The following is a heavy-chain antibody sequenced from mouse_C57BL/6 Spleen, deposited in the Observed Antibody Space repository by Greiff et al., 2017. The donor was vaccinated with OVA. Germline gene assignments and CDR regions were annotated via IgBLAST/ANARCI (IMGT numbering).Heavy chain of an antibody. CDR3: ARRLGQGDYFDY. J-gene: IGHJ2*01. Sequence: QVQLQQPGAELVMPGASVKLSCKASGYTFTSYWMHWVKQRPGQGLEWIGEIDPSDSYTNYNQKFKGKSTLTVDKSSSTAYMQLSSLTSEDSAVYYCARRLGQGDYFDYWGQGTTLTVSS. D-gene: IGHD4-1*01. CDR2: IDPSDSYT. CDR1: GYTFTSYW. V-gene: IGHV1-69*01.